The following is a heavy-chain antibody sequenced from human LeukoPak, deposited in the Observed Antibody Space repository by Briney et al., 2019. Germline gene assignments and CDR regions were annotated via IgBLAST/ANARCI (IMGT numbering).Heavy chain of an antibody. D-gene: IGHD3-10*01. Sequence: PGGSLRLSCAASGSTFSSYEMNWVRQAPGKGLEWLSYISSSGDTTYCAGSVKGRFTISRDNAKSSLYLQMNSLRAEDTAVYYCARKVAGSDLLYWGQGTLATVSS. J-gene: IGHJ4*02. CDR3: ARKVAGSDLLY. V-gene: IGHV3-48*03. CDR1: GSTFSSYE. CDR2: ISSSGDTT.